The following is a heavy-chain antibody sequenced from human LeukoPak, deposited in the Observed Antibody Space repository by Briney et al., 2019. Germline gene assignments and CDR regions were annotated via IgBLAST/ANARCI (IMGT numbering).Heavy chain of an antibody. J-gene: IGHJ6*03. CDR3: AKVKRYSSSWTSYYYYYYMDV. Sequence: GGSMRLSCATSGFTFSSYGMHWVRQAPGKGLEWVAVISYDGSNKYYADSVKGRFTISRDNSKNTLYLQMNSLRAEDTAVYYCAKVKRYSSSWTSYYYYYYMDVWGKGTTVTVSS. V-gene: IGHV3-30*18. CDR2: ISYDGSNK. CDR1: GFTFSSYG. D-gene: IGHD6-13*01.